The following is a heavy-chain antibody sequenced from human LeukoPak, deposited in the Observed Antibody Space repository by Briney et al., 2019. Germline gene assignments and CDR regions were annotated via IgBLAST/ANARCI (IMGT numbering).Heavy chain of an antibody. V-gene: IGHV4-30-2*06. CDR1: GVLVTSGGYY. CDR2: TYHSGST. D-gene: IGHD3-10*01. Sequence: SETLSLTCSVSGVLVTSGGYYWTWIRQSPGKALEYIGHTYHSGSTYYNPSLKSRVTISADRSKNQFSLKLTSLTAADTAVYYCARSGGFGELSNFDYWGQGTLVTVSS. J-gene: IGHJ4*02. CDR3: ARSGGFGELSNFDY.